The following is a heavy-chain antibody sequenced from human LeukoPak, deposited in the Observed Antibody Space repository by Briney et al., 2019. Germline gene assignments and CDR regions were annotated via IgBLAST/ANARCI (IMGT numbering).Heavy chain of an antibody. CDR3: ARQGGGFWYFDL. V-gene: IGHV4-59*08. J-gene: IGHJ2*01. CDR2: NYYSGST. Sequence: SETLSLTCSVSGGSISSYYWSWIRQPPRKGLEWIGYNYYSGSTNYNPSLKSRVTISVDTSKNQFSLKLSSVTAADTAVYYCARQGGGFWYFDLWGRGTLVTVSS. D-gene: IGHD6-25*01. CDR1: GGSISSYY.